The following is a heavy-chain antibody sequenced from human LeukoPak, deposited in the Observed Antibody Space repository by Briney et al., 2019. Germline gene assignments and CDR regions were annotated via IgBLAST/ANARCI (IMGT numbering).Heavy chain of an antibody. V-gene: IGHV5-51*01. D-gene: IGHD4-17*01. CDR1: GYSFTSYW. Sequence: GESLKISCKGSGYSFTSYWIGWVRQMPGKSLEWMGIIYPGDSDTRYSPSFQGQVTISADKSISTAYLQWSSLKASDTAMYYCARHRRDGDYADDAFDIWGQGTMVTVSS. CDR3: ARHRRDGDYADDAFDI. CDR2: IYPGDSDT. J-gene: IGHJ3*02.